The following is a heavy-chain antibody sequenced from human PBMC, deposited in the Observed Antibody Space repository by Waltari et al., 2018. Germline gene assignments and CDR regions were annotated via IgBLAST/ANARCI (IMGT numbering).Heavy chain of an antibody. V-gene: IGHV1-69-2*01. D-gene: IGHD3-10*01. CDR3: VTALGDRSSASRPFDV. Sequence: EVQLLQSGTELKKPGSTVKISCQVSGYRFTDYYIHWVQQPPGKGHQWMGLVDPEDVETIYAARFQGRVTITADTSTETAFMELSSLTSDDTAVYYCVTALGDRSSASRPFDVWGLGTLITVSS. CDR1: GYRFTDYY. J-gene: IGHJ3*01. CDR2: VDPEDVET.